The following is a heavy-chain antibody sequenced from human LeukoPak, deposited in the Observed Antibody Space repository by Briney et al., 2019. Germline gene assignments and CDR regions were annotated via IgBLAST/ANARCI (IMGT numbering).Heavy chain of an antibody. CDR2: IGSKANSYAT. V-gene: IGHV3-73*01. Sequence: GGSLRLSCAASGFTFSGSAMHWVRQASGKGLEWVGRIGSKANSYATAYAASVKGRFTISRDDSKNTAYLQMNSLKTEDTAVYYCTRVPTGYCSSTSCYAPYYYYGMDVWGQGTTVTVSS. J-gene: IGHJ6*02. CDR3: TRVPTGYCSSTSCYAPYYYYGMDV. D-gene: IGHD2-2*01. CDR1: GFTFSGSA.